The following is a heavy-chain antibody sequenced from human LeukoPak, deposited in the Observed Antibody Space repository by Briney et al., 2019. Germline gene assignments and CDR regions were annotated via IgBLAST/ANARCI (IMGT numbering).Heavy chain of an antibody. D-gene: IGHD3-3*01. Sequence: GESLKISCKGSGYRFTSYWIGWVRQMPGKGLEWMGIIYPGDSDTRYSPSFQGKVTISADKSISTAYLQWSSLKASDTAMYYCARRLDYDFWSGTNPYYFDYWGQGTLVTVSS. V-gene: IGHV5-51*01. CDR3: ARRLDYDFWSGTNPYYFDY. CDR1: GYRFTSYW. J-gene: IGHJ4*02. CDR2: IYPGDSDT.